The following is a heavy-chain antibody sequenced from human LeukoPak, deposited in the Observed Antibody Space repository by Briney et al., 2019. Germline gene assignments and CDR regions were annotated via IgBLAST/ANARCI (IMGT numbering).Heavy chain of an antibody. D-gene: IGHD4-23*01. V-gene: IGHV3-33*01. J-gene: IGHJ4*02. CDR2: IWYDGSNK. CDR3: ARDYGGNSIDY. Sequence: GGSLRLSCAASGFTFSSYGMHWVRQAPGKGLEWVAVIWYDGSNKHYADSVKGRFTISRDNSKNTLYLQMDSLRAEDTAVYFCARDYGGNSIDYWGQGTLVTVSS. CDR1: GFTFSSYG.